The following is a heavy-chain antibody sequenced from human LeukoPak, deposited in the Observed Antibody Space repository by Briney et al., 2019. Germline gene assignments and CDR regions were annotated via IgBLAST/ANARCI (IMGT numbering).Heavy chain of an antibody. CDR3: AKEVGPSHYDFWSGYYNHYYYYGMDV. CDR2: ISYDGSNK. D-gene: IGHD3-3*01. J-gene: IGHJ6*02. CDR1: GFTFSSYG. V-gene: IGHV3-30*18. Sequence: PGRSLRLSCAASGFTFSSYGMHWVRQAPGKGLEWVAVISYDGSNKYYAGSVKSRFTISRDNSKNTLYLQMNSLRAQDTAVYYCAKEVGPSHYDFWSGYYNHYYYYGMDVWGQGPTVTVSS.